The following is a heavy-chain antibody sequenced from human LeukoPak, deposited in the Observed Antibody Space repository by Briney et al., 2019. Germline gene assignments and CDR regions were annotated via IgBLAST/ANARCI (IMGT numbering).Heavy chain of an antibody. CDR2: IYYSGST. V-gene: IGHV4-59*08. J-gene: IGHJ4*02. CDR1: GGSISSYY. CDR3: ARHTLVAASSFDY. Sequence: SETLSLTCTVSGGSISSYYWRWIRQPPGKGLEWIGYIYYSGSTNYNPSLKSRVTISVDTSKNQFSLKLSSVTAADTAVYYCARHTLVAASSFDYWGRGTLVTVSS. D-gene: IGHD2-15*01.